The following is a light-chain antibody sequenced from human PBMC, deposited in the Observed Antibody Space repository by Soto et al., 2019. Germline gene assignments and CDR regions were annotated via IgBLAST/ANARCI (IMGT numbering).Light chain of an antibody. CDR2: DAS. V-gene: IGKV1-5*01. Sequence: DIQMTQSPSTLAAAVGYRVTITCRSSQSISSWLAWYQQKPGKAPKLLIYDASSLESGVPSRFSGSGSGTEFTLTISSLQPDDFATYYCQQHNSYSPLTFGGGTKVDIK. CDR3: QQHNSYSPLT. J-gene: IGKJ4*01. CDR1: QSISSW.